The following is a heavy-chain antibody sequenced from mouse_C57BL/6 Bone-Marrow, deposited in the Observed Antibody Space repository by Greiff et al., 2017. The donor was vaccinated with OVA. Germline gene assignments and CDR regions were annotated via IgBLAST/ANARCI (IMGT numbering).Heavy chain of an antibody. J-gene: IGHJ2*01. CDR2: IDPSDSET. CDR1: GYTFTSYW. D-gene: IGHD2-3*01. V-gene: IGHV1-52*01. CDR3: ARGTYDGYYVPFDY. Sequence: QVHVKQSGAELVRPGSSVKLSCKASGYTFTSYWMHWVKQRPIQGLEWIGNIDPSDSETHYNQKFKDKATLTVDKSSSTAYMQLSSLTSEDSAVYYCARGTYDGYYVPFDYWGQGTTLTVSS.